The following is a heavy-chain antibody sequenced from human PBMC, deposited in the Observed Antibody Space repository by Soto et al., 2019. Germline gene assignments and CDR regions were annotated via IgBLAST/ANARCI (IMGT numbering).Heavy chain of an antibody. D-gene: IGHD3-10*01. CDR1: GDSISSGYH. Sequence: SETLSLTCTVSGDSISSGYHWAWIRQPPGMRLEWVASIFHTGTTYYNPSLTSRVTISVDTSKNQFSLKLSSVTAADSAVYYCAKLDFGGVLANWGQGALVTVSS. V-gene: IGHV4-38-2*02. J-gene: IGHJ4*02. CDR3: AKLDFGGVLAN. CDR2: IFHTGTT.